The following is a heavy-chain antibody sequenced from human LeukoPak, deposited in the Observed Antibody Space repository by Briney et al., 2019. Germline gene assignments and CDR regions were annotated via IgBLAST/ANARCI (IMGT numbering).Heavy chain of an antibody. CDR3: ARSGVQYSSSWYGDYFDY. CDR2: IYTSGST. J-gene: IGHJ4*02. Sequence: SQTLSLTCTVSGGSISSYYWSWIQQPAGKGLEWIGRIYTSGSTNYNPSLKSRVTMSVDTSKNQFSLKLSSVTAADTAVYYCARSGVQYSSSWYGDYFDYWGQGTLVTVSS. V-gene: IGHV4-4*07. CDR1: GGSISSYY. D-gene: IGHD6-13*01.